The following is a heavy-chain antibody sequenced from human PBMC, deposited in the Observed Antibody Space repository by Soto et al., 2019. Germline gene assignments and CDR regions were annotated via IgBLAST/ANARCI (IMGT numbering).Heavy chain of an antibody. CDR2: IIPIFGTR. V-gene: IGHV1-69*13. J-gene: IGHJ4*02. CDR3: ARSPRNWGFDY. Sequence: SVKVSCKASGGTFSNYAITWVRQAPGQGLEWLGRIIPIFGTRDYAQKFQGRVTISADESTTTAYMELSSLRSEDTAVYYCARSPRNWGFDYWGLGTLVTVSS. D-gene: IGHD7-27*01. CDR1: GGTFSNYA.